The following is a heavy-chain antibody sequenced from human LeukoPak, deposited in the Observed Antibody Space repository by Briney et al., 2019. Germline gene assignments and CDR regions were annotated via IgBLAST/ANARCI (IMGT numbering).Heavy chain of an antibody. CDR3: ARDFLAVDWFDP. Sequence: GGSLRLSCAASGFTFSSYSMNWVRQAPGKGLEWVSSISSSSYIYYADSVKGRFTISRDNAKNSLYLQMNSLRAEDTAVYYCARDFLAVDWFDPWGQGTLVTVSS. CDR1: GFTFSSYS. J-gene: IGHJ5*02. D-gene: IGHD2-15*01. V-gene: IGHV3-21*01. CDR2: ISSSSYI.